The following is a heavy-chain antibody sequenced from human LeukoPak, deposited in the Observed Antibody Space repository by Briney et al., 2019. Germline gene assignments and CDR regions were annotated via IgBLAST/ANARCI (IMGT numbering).Heavy chain of an antibody. CDR1: GGSISSGSYY. D-gene: IGHD2-21*02. Sequence: PSETLSLTCTVSGGSISSGSYYWSWIRQPAGKGLEWIGRIYTSGSTNYNPSLKSRVTISVDTSKNQFSLKLSSVTAADTAVYYCARGREVVTAILYYYYGMDVWGQGTTVTVSS. V-gene: IGHV4-61*02. CDR2: IYTSGST. J-gene: IGHJ6*02. CDR3: ARGREVVTAILYYYYGMDV.